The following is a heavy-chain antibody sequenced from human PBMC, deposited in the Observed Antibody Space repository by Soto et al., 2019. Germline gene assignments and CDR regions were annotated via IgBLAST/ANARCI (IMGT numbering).Heavy chain of an antibody. Sequence: PGGSLRLSCSASGFTFSNYAMHWVRQAPGKGLEYVSSISSNGGSTYYADSVKGRFTISRDNSKNTLYLQMNSLRAEDTAVYYCARKGADVDYYYDSSGYFPPAFDIWGQGTMVTVSS. CDR1: GFTFSNYA. J-gene: IGHJ3*02. CDR3: ARKGADVDYYYDSSGYFPPAFDI. D-gene: IGHD3-22*01. CDR2: ISSNGGST. V-gene: IGHV3-64*04.